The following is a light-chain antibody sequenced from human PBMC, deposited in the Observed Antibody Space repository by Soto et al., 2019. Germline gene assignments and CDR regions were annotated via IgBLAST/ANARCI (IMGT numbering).Light chain of an antibody. Sequence: IRMTQSPSSLSASTGDRVTITCRASQSVTSWLAWYQQKPGKAPKLLIYTASNLESGVPSRFSGSGSGTEFTLTISSLQPDDFATDYCQQYSSYLTFGGGTKVDIK. CDR2: TAS. CDR3: QQYSSYLT. CDR1: QSVTSW. V-gene: IGKV1-5*03. J-gene: IGKJ4*01.